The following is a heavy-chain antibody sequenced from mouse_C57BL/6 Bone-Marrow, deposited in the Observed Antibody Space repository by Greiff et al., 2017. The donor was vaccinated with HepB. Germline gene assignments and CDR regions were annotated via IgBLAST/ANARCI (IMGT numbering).Heavy chain of an antibody. J-gene: IGHJ2*01. CDR1: GFTFSDYG. CDR2: ISSGSSTI. Sequence: DVMLVESGGGLVKPGGSLKLSCAASGFTFSDYGMHWVRQAPEKGLEWVAYISSGSSTIYYADTVKGRFTISRDNAKNILFLQMTSLRSEDTALYYCASDSNDGRDYWGQGTTLTVSS. V-gene: IGHV5-17*01. D-gene: IGHD2-12*01. CDR3: ASDSNDGRDY.